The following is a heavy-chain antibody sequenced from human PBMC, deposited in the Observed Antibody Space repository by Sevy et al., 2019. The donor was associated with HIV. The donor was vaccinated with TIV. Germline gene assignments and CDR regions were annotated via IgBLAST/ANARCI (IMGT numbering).Heavy chain of an antibody. CDR3: ARDQYYYDSSGYYLPAFDI. D-gene: IGHD3-22*01. Sequence: SETLSLTCTVSGGSISSYYWSWIRQPPGKGLEWIGYIYYSGSTNYNPSLKSRVTISVDTSKNQFSLKLSSVTAADMAVYYCARDQYYYDSSGYYLPAFDIWGQGTMVTVSS. V-gene: IGHV4-59*13. CDR1: GGSISSYY. CDR2: IYYSGST. J-gene: IGHJ3*02.